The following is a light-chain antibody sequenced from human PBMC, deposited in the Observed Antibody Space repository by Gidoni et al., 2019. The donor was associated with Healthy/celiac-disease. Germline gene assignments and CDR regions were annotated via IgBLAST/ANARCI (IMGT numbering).Light chain of an antibody. Sequence: IVQTQYQKTLAVSLGERSTINCKSSQSVLYSANNNNYLAWYQKKPGQPPKLLIYWASTRESGVPDRFSGSGSGTDFTLTISSLQAEDVAVYYCQQYYSSPYTFGQGTKLEIK. J-gene: IGKJ2*01. CDR2: WAS. V-gene: IGKV4-1*01. CDR3: QQYYSSPYT. CDR1: QSVLYSANNNNY.